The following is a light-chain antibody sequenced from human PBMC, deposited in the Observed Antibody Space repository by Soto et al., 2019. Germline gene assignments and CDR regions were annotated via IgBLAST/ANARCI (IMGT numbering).Light chain of an antibody. Sequence: DIQMTQSPSSLSAYVGDRVTITCRASQGISNHLAWYQQKPGKLPKLLIYAASILQSGVPSRFSGSGSGTDFTLTISTLQPEDFATYYCHQTFSTRSWTFGQGTKVEIK. V-gene: IGKV1-27*01. CDR2: AAS. J-gene: IGKJ1*01. CDR3: HQTFSTRSWT. CDR1: QGISNH.